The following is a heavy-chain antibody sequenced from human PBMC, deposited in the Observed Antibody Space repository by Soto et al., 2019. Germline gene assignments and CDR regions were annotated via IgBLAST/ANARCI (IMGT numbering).Heavy chain of an antibody. Sequence: QVHLVEWGGYVVPPGRSLRLACAAYEFTFISHGMHWVRQAPGKGMEWVGGIWADGSNELYADSVKGRFTISRDNAQNSLFLQTSSLRAEDTAVYYCARESSFRENHSYKDVGGTWNTVTVSS. V-gene: IGHV3-33*01. D-gene: IGHD2-15*01. CDR2: IWADGSNE. CDR3: ARESSFRENHSYKDV. CDR1: EFTFISHG. J-gene: IGHJ6*03.